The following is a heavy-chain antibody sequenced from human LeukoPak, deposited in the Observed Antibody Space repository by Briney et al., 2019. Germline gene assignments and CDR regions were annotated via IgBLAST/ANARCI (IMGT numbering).Heavy chain of an antibody. D-gene: IGHD3-3*01. Sequence: GGSLRLSCAASGFTFSSYGMRWVRQAPGKGLEWVAFIRYDGSNKYYADSVKGRFTISRDNSKNTLYLQMNSLRAEDTAVYYRAKDLYDFWSGYDYWGQGTLVTVSS. CDR2: IRYDGSNK. CDR3: AKDLYDFWSGYDY. CDR1: GFTFSSYG. V-gene: IGHV3-30*02. J-gene: IGHJ4*02.